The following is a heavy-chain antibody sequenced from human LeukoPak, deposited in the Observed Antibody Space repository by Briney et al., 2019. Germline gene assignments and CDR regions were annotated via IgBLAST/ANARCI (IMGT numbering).Heavy chain of an antibody. CDR3: ARVKFVPGTDFYFDY. J-gene: IGHJ4*02. Sequence: PSETLSLTCSVSGGSISSTSSYWAWIRRPPGKGLEWIGTIHYSGSTNYNPSLQSRVTLSVDTSKNQFSLKLSSVTAADTAVYYCARVKFVPGTDFYFDYWGQGTLVTVSS. V-gene: IGHV4-39*01. CDR2: IHYSGST. D-gene: IGHD6-19*01. CDR1: GGSISSTSSY.